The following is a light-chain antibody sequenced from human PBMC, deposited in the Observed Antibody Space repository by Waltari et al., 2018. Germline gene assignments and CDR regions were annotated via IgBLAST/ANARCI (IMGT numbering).Light chain of an antibody. J-gene: IGKJ3*01. V-gene: IGKV1-39*01. Sequence: DIQMTQSPSSLSASVGDSVTITCRASQSISSYLNWYQQKPGKAPKLLIYGASSLRGGAPSRFSGSRSGTDFTLTISSLQPEDFASYYCQQTSSSPLTFGPGTKLDIK. CDR3: QQTSSSPLT. CDR1: QSISSY. CDR2: GAS.